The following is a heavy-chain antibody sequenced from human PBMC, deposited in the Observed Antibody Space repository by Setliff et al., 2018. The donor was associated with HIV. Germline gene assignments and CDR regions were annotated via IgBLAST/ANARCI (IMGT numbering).Heavy chain of an antibody. CDR1: GYAFSSYG. D-gene: IGHD6-13*01. J-gene: IGHJ6*03. Sequence: GASVKVSCKAFGYAFSSYGINWLRQAPGQGLEWMGWIHPYTGDTDQGQKVQGRLTMTTDTSTSTAYMELSSLRSEDTAVYYCAREPGRGSSWYVGFSYYYYYMDVWGKGTTVTVSS. CDR3: AREPGRGSSWYVGFSYYYYYMDV. V-gene: IGHV1-18*01. CDR2: IHPYTGDT.